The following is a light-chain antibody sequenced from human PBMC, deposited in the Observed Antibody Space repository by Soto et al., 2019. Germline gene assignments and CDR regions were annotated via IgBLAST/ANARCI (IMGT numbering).Light chain of an antibody. CDR1: QAIDNY. J-gene: IGKJ4*01. V-gene: IGKV1-39*01. Sequence: DIQMTQSPSSLSASVGDRVTITCRASQAIDNYLNWYQHKPGKAPELLILAASIVQRGVPSRFSGGGFGTDFSLTISSLHPEDFATYYCQQSYRTPLTFGGGTKVEI. CDR3: QQSYRTPLT. CDR2: AAS.